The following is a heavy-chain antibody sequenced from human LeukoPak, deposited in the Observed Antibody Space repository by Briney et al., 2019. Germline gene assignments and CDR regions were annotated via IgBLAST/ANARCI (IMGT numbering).Heavy chain of an antibody. CDR3: ARVGPRSGSYYDY. Sequence: GASVKVSCKASGYTFSDYYIHWVRQAPGQGLEWMGWMNPKSGGTNSAPKLQGRVTMTRDTSNTTAYMEVSGLRSDDTAMYYCARVGPRSGSYYDYWGQGALVTVSS. V-gene: IGHV1-2*02. CDR2: MNPKSGGT. J-gene: IGHJ4*02. D-gene: IGHD3-10*01. CDR1: GYTFSDYY.